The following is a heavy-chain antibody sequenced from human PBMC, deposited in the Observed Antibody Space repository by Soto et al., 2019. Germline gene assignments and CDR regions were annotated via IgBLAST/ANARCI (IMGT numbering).Heavy chain of an antibody. CDR1: GFTFSSYA. V-gene: IGHV3-23*01. J-gene: IGHJ4*02. D-gene: IGHD5-12*01. Sequence: GGSLRLSCAASGFTFSSYAMSWVRQAPGKGLEWVSAISGSGGSTYYADSVKGRFTISRDNSKNTLYLQMNSLRAEDTAVYYCAKDHLGYSGYDPRPQYYFDYRGQGTLVTVPS. CDR3: AKDHLGYSGYDPRPQYYFDY. CDR2: ISGSGGST.